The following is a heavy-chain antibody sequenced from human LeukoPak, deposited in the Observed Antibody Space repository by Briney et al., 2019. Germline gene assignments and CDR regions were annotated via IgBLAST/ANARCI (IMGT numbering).Heavy chain of an antibody. Sequence: PSETLSLTCAVYGGSFSGHYWSWIRQPPGKGLEWIGEINHSGSTNYNPSLKSRVTISVDTSKNQFSLKLSSVTAADTAVYYCARGGIFRSSTDYWGQGTLVTVSS. CDR2: INHSGST. CDR3: ARGGIFRSSTDY. J-gene: IGHJ4*02. V-gene: IGHV4-34*01. CDR1: GGSFSGHY. D-gene: IGHD3-3*01.